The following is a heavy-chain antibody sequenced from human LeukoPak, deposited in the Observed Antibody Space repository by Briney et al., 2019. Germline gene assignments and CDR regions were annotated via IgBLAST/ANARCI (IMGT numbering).Heavy chain of an antibody. J-gene: IGHJ4*02. CDR3: VKGFLLTGIAAAGTDGDY. Sequence: PGGSLRLSCSASGFTFSSYTMHWVRQAPGKGLEYVSAISSNGGSTYYADSVKGRFTISRDNSKNTLYLQMSSLRVEDTAVYYCVKGFLLTGIAAAGTDGDYWGQGTLVTVSS. D-gene: IGHD6-13*01. V-gene: IGHV3-64D*06. CDR1: GFTFSSYT. CDR2: ISSNGGST.